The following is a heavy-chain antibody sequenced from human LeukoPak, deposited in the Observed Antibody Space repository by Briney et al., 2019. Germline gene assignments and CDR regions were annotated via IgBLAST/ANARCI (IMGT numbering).Heavy chain of an antibody. V-gene: IGHV3-23*01. CDR3: AKEIAAGGTPSFDF. D-gene: IGHD6-13*01. CDR2: ISVSGGI. Sequence: GGSLRLSCAASGFTFSNYAMSWVRQAPGKGLEWVSGISVSGGIYYVDSVKGRFTISRDNSKNMLHLEMNSLKVEDTAIYYCAKEIAAGGTPSFDFWGQGILVSVSS. CDR1: GFTFSNYA. J-gene: IGHJ4*02.